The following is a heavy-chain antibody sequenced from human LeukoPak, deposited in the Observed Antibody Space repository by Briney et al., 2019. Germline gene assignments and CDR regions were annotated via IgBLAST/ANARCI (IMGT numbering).Heavy chain of an antibody. CDR1: GYTFTSYG. D-gene: IGHD4-23*01. V-gene: IGHV1-18*01. CDR3: ARESTVVYNYYYYGMDV. Sequence: GASVKVSCKASGYTFTSYGISWVRQAPGQGLEWMGWISAYNDSTNYAQKLQGRVTMTTDTSTSTAYMELRSLRSDDTAVYYCARESTVVYNYYYYGMDVWGQGTTVTVSS. CDR2: ISAYNDST. J-gene: IGHJ6*02.